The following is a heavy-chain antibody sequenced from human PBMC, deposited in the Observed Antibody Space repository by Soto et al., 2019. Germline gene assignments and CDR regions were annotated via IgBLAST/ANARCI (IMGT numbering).Heavy chain of an antibody. Sequence: PSETLSLTCTVSGGSLSSYYWSWIRQPPGKGLEWIGYIYYSGSTNYNPSLKSRVTISVDTSKNQFSLKLSSVTAADTAVYYCARGSWISGFDYWGQGTLVTVSS. CDR1: GGSLSSYY. CDR3: ARGSWISGFDY. D-gene: IGHD6-13*01. V-gene: IGHV4-59*01. J-gene: IGHJ4*02. CDR2: IYYSGST.